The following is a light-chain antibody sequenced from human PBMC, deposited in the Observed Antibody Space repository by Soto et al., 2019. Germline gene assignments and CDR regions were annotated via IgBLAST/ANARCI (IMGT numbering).Light chain of an antibody. CDR2: ENN. CDR1: SSNIGNNY. J-gene: IGLJ1*01. Sequence: QSVLTHPRSVSAAPGQKVTISCSGSSSNIGNNYVSWYQQLPGTAPKLLIFENNKRPSGIPDRFSASKSGTSATLAITGLQTGDAADYYCGTWDNSLSLPYVFGTGTKVTV. V-gene: IGLV1-51*02. CDR3: GTWDNSLSLPYV.